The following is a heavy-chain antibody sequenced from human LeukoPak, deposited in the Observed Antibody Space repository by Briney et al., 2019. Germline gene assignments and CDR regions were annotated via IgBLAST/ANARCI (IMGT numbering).Heavy chain of an antibody. D-gene: IGHD6-13*01. CDR3: ASPARYSSSWYEN. CDR2: IYPGYSDT. V-gene: IGHV5-51*01. Sequence: KFGESLKISCKGSGYSFTSYWIGWVRQMPGKGLEWMGIIYPGYSDTRYSPSFQGQVTISADKSISTAYLQWSSLKASDTAMYYCASPARYSSSWYENWGQGTLVTVSS. CDR1: GYSFTSYW. J-gene: IGHJ4*02.